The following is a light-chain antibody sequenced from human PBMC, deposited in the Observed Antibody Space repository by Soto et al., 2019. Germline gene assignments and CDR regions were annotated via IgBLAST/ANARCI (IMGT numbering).Light chain of an antibody. CDR2: KVS. CDR1: QSLVYSDGNTY. J-gene: IGKJ3*01. V-gene: IGKV2-30*01. Sequence: DVVMTQSPLSLPVTLGQPASISCRSSQSLVYSDGNTYLSWFQQRPGQSPRRLIYKVSNRDSGVPDRFSGSGSVTDFTLKISRVEAEDVGVYYCMQGTPWRVFGPGTKVDIK. CDR3: MQGTPWRV.